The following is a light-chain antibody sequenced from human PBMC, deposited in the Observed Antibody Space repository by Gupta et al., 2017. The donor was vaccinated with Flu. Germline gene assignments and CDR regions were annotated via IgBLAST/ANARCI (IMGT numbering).Light chain of an antibody. V-gene: IGKV1-5*03. CDR1: QSINSW. J-gene: IGKJ1*01. CDR2: KAS. Sequence: DIQMTQSPSTLSASVGDRVTITCRASQSINSWLAWFQKKPGKAPKPLIYKASSSESGVPSRFSGSGSRTEFSLTISSLQPDDFATYYCQQYISFPWTFGQGTKLEIK. CDR3: QQYISFPWT.